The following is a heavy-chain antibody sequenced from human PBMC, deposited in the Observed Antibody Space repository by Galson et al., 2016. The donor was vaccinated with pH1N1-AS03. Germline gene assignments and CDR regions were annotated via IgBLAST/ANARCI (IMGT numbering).Heavy chain of an antibody. J-gene: IGHJ4*02. CDR3: ARDRHYDSSGRYFYESEH. CDR1: GGTFGNYA. Sequence: SVKVSCKASGGTFGNYAISWMRQAPGQGLEWMGGIHPIFGTPSYAQKLQGRLTVTADDSTSAAYMELSSLTSEDTAIYYCARDRHYDSSGRYFYESEHWGQGTLVIVSS. V-gene: IGHV1-69*13. D-gene: IGHD3-22*01. CDR2: IHPIFGTP.